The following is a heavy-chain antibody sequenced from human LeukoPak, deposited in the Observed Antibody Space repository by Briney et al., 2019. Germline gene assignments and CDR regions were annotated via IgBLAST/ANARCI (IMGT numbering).Heavy chain of an antibody. CDR1: GYSFTSYW. CDR3: ARLRYCSGGSCYPFGAFDI. CDR2: IYPGDSDS. D-gene: IGHD2-15*01. J-gene: IGHJ3*02. Sequence: GESLKISCKGSGYSFTSYWIGWVRQMPGKGLEWMGIIYPGDSDSRYSPSFQGQVTISADKSISTAYLQWSSLKASDTAMYYCARLRYCSGGSCYPFGAFDIWGQGTMVTVSS. V-gene: IGHV5-51*01.